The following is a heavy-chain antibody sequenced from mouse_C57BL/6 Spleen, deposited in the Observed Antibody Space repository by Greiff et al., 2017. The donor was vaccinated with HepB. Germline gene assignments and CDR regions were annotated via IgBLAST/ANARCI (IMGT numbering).Heavy chain of an antibody. Sequence: QVQLQQPGAELVMPGASVKLSCKASGYTFTSYWMHWVKQRPGQGLEWIGEIDPSDSYTNYNQKFKGKSTLTVDKSSSTAYMQLSSLTSEDSAVYYCARRAGSSPWYFDVWGTGTTVTVSS. V-gene: IGHV1-69*01. J-gene: IGHJ1*03. CDR2: IDPSDSYT. CDR3: ARRAGSSPWYFDV. D-gene: IGHD1-1*01. CDR1: GYTFTSYW.